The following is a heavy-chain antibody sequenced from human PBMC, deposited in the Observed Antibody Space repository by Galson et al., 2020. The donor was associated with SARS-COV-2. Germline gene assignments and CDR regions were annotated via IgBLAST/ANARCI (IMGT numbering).Heavy chain of an antibody. CDR2: VNHRGST. CDR1: GGSFSDYY. J-gene: IGHJ4*02. Sequence: SQASETLSLTCAVYGGSFSDYYWSWIRQPPGRGLEWIGEVNHRGSTSYNPSLESRVRISLDASKKQFSLKLSSVTAADSGVYYCARGTRDITMIVVVMTAVSCHFDLWGQGSLVTVSS. CDR3: ARGTRDITMIVVVMTAVSCHFDL. V-gene: IGHV4-34*01. D-gene: IGHD3-22*01.